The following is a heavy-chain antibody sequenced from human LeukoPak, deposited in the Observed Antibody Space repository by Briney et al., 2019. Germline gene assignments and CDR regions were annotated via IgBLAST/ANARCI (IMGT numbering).Heavy chain of an antibody. CDR2: ISSSGSTI. CDR3: ARESSSGSLTYYFDY. D-gene: IGHD6-19*01. Sequence: GGSLRLSCAASAFTFSSYEMNWVRQAPGKGLEWVSYISSSGSTIYYADSVKGRFTISRDNDKNSLYLQMNSLRAEDTAVYYCARESSSGSLTYYFDYWGQGTLVTVSS. V-gene: IGHV3-48*03. J-gene: IGHJ4*02. CDR1: AFTFSSYE.